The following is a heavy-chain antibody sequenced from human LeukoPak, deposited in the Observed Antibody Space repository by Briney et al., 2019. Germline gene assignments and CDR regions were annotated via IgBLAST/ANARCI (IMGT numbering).Heavy chain of an antibody. CDR3: AADWPLDY. J-gene: IGHJ4*02. D-gene: IGHD3/OR15-3a*01. CDR2: ISSSSSTI. V-gene: IGHV3-48*01. Sequence: GGSLRLSRAASGFTFSSYSMNWVRQAPGKGLEWVSYISSSSSTIYYADSVKGRFTISRGNSKNTLYLQMNSLRAEDTAVYYCAADWPLDYWGQGTLVTVSS. CDR1: GFTFSSYS.